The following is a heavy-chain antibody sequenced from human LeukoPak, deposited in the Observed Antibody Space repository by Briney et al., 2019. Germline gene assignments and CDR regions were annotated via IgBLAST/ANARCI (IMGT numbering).Heavy chain of an antibody. Sequence: GGSLRLSCAASALSFSFYAMSWVRQAPGKGLEWVSYINSRSSTIYYADSVRGRFAISRDNAKNSLYLQMNSLKAEDTAIYYCAREVGTPQAFDIWGQGTMVTVSS. V-gene: IGHV3-48*01. D-gene: IGHD1-26*01. CDR1: ALSFSFYA. CDR2: INSRSSTI. CDR3: AREVGTPQAFDI. J-gene: IGHJ3*02.